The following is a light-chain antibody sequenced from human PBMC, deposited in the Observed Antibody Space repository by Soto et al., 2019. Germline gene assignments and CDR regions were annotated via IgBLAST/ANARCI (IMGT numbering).Light chain of an antibody. CDR1: QSVSSSY. CDR2: GAS. CDR3: QQYGSSPPT. J-gene: IGKJ2*01. Sequence: EIVLTQSPGTLSLSPGERATLSCRASQSVSSSYLAWYQQKPGQAPMLLIYGASSRATGIPDRFSGSGSGTDFTLTISRLEPEDFAVYYCQQYGSSPPTFGQGTKLEIK. V-gene: IGKV3-20*01.